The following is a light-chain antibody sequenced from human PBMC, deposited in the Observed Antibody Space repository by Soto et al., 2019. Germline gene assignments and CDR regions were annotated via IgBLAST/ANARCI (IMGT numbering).Light chain of an antibody. CDR2: LEGSGSY. J-gene: IGLJ3*02. V-gene: IGLV4-60*02. Sequence: QPVLTQSSSASASLGSSVKLTWTRSSGHSSYIIAWHQQQPGKAPRYLMKLEGSGSYNKGSGVPDRFSGSSSGADRYLTISNLQFEDEADYYCETWDSNIHWVFGGGTKVTVL. CDR1: SGHSSYI. CDR3: ETWDSNIHWV.